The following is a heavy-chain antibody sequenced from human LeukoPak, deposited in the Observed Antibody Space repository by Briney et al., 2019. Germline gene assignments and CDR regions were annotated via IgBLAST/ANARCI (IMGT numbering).Heavy chain of an antibody. V-gene: IGHV3-30-3*01. CDR2: ISDDGNNK. CDR1: GFTFSSYA. Sequence: PGGSLRLSCAASGFTFSSYALHWVRQAPGKGLEWVAVISDDGNNKYYADSVKGRFTISRDNSKNTQYLQMNNLRAEDTAVYYCAREGCRRDPTCYRGAFDIWGQGTMVTVSS. CDR3: AREGCRRDPTCYRGAFDI. D-gene: IGHD2-2*01. J-gene: IGHJ3*02.